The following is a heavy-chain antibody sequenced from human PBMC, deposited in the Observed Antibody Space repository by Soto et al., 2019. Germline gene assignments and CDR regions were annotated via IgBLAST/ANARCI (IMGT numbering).Heavy chain of an antibody. CDR2: INAGNGNT. J-gene: IGHJ3*02. Sequence: ASVKVSCKASGYTFTSYAMHWVRQAPGQRLGWMGWINAGNGNTKYSQKFQGRVTITRDTSASTAYMELSSLRSEDTAVYYCARTRYYDFWNPEAFDIWGQGTMVTVSS. D-gene: IGHD3-3*01. CDR1: GYTFTSYA. CDR3: ARTRYYDFWNPEAFDI. V-gene: IGHV1-3*01.